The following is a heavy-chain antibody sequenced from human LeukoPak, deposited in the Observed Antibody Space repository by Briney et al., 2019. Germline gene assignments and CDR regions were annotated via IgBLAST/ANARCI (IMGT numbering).Heavy chain of an antibody. Sequence: ASVKLSCKASGYSFISYFVHWVRQAPGQGLEWMGWISACNGNTNYAQKLQGRVTMTTDTSTSTAYMELRSLRSDDTAVYYCARGSLVRSSPIGDYWGQGTLVTVSS. V-gene: IGHV1-18*04. D-gene: IGHD6-13*01. CDR1: GYSFISYF. J-gene: IGHJ4*02. CDR3: ARGSLVRSSPIGDY. CDR2: ISACNGNT.